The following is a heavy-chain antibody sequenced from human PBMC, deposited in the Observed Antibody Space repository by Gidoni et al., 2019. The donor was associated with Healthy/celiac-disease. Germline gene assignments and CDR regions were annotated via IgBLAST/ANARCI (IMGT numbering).Heavy chain of an antibody. D-gene: IGHD2-2*01. V-gene: IGHV5-10-1*03. CDR3: AIRLRMPSYYYYYMDV. CDR1: GYSFTSYW. Sequence: EVQLVQSGAEVKKPGESLRISCKGSGYSFTSYWISWVRQMPGKGLEWMGRIDPSDSYTTYSPSFQGHVTISADKSISTAYLQWSSLKASDTAMYYCAIRLRMPSYYYYYMDVWGKGTTVTVSS. CDR2: IDPSDSYT. J-gene: IGHJ6*03.